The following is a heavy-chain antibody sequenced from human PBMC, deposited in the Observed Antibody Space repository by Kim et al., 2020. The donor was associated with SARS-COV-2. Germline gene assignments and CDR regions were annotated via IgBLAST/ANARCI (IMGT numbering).Heavy chain of an antibody. J-gene: IGHJ5*02. CDR1: GGSISSSSYY. CDR2: IYYSGST. V-gene: IGHV4-39*01. Sequence: SETLSLTCTVSGGSISSSSYYWGWIRQPPGKGLEWIGSIYYSGSTYYNPSLKSRVTISVDTSKNKFSLKLSSVTAADTAVYYCARPRGDTAPLNWFDPWGQGTLVTVSS. CDR3: ARPRGDTAPLNWFDP. D-gene: IGHD5-18*01.